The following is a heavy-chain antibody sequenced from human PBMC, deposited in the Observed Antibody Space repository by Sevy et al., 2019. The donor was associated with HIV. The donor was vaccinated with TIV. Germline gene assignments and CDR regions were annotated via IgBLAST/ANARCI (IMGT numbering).Heavy chain of an antibody. CDR3: ARRKYYDSRGLFDY. CDR1: GYSFTSYW. V-gene: IGHV5-51*01. D-gene: IGHD3-22*01. CDR2: IYPSESDT. Sequence: GESLKISCKGSGYSFTSYWIGWVRQTPGKGLEWMGIIYPSESDTRYSPSFQGQVTISTDNSVSTAYLQWGSLKASDTAMYYCARRKYYDSRGLFDYWGQGTLVTVSS. J-gene: IGHJ4*02.